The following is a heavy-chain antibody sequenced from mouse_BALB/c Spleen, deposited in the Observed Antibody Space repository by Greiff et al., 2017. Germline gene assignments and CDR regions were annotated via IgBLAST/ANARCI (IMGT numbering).Heavy chain of an antibody. D-gene: IGHD1-1*02. Sequence: EVKLVESGGDLVKPGGSLKLSCAASGFTFSSYGMSWVRQTPDKRLEWVATISSGGSYTYYPDSVKGRFTISRDNAKNTLYLQMSSLKSEDTAMYYCARHMEGAMDYWGQGTSVTVSS. CDR2: ISSGGSYT. CDR1: GFTFSSYG. V-gene: IGHV5-6*02. J-gene: IGHJ4*01. CDR3: ARHMEGAMDY.